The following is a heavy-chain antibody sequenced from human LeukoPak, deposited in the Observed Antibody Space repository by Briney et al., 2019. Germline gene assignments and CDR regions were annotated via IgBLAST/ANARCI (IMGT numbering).Heavy chain of an antibody. CDR3: ASGSPAGDY. CDR1: GFTFSSYW. J-gene: IGHJ4*02. Sequence: GGSLRLSCAASGFTFSSYWMHWVRQAPGKGLEWVSSISSTGSSKYYADSVKGRFTISRDNAKNSLYLQMNSLRVEDTAVFYCASGSPAGDYWGQGTLVTVSS. CDR2: ISSTGSSK. D-gene: IGHD1-26*01. V-gene: IGHV3-21*01.